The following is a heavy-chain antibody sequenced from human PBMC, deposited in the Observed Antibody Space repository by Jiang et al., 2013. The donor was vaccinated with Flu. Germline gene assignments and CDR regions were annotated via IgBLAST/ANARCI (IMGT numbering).Heavy chain of an antibody. CDR1: GYSISSGYV. D-gene: IGHD1-26*01. CDR3: VRPQVGTSAGMDV. J-gene: IGHJ6*02. V-gene: IGHV4-38-2*01. CDR2: IYYSETA. Sequence: TLSLTCVVSGYSISSGYVLGLDPAAPRKGLEWIGTIYYSETAYYNPSLKSRVTISVDTSKNQVSLKLTSVTAADTAVYYCVRPQVGTSAGMDVWGQGTTV.